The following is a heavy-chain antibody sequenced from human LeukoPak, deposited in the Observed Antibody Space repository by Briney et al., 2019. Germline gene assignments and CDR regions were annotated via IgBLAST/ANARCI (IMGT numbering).Heavy chain of an antibody. V-gene: IGHV3-9*01. CDR3: AKDNDDSSGYLDYFDY. Sequence: GGSLRLSCAVSGFTFDDYAMHWVRQAPGKGLEWVSGISWNSGSIGYADSVKGRFTISRDNAKNSLYLQMNSLRAEDTALYYCAKDNDDSSGYLDYFDYWGQGTLVTVSS. D-gene: IGHD3-22*01. J-gene: IGHJ4*02. CDR1: GFTFDDYA. CDR2: ISWNSGSI.